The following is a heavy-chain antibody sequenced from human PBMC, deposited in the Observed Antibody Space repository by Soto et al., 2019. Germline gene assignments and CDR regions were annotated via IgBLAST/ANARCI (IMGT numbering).Heavy chain of an antibody. CDR3: ARATYGDYGGFDY. CDR1: GFAFTNYA. J-gene: IGHJ4*02. CDR2: ISSSGGGT. Sequence: GGSLRLSCAASGFAFTNYAMNWVRQAPGKGLEWVSGISSSGGGTYYADSVKGRFTISRDTSKNTLYVQMNSLRADDTAVYYCARATYGDYGGFDYWGQGTLVTVSS. V-gene: IGHV3-23*01. D-gene: IGHD4-17*01.